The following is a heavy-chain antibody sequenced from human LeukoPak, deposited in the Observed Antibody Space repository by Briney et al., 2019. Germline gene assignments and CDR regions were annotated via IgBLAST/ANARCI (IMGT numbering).Heavy chain of an antibody. J-gene: IGHJ2*01. V-gene: IGHV4-39*07. CDR3: AREEDNWNYVVGWYFDL. D-gene: IGHD1-7*01. CDR2: IYYSGST. CDR1: GGSISSSSYY. Sequence: TSSETLSLTCTVSGGSISSSSYYWGWIRQPPGKGLEWIGSIYYSGSTYYNPSLKSRVTISVDTSKNQFSLKLSSVTAADTAVYYCAREEDNWNYVVGWYFDLWGRGTLVTVSS.